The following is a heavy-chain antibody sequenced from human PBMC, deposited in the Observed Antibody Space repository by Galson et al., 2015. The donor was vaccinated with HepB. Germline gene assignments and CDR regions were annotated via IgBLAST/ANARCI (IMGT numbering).Heavy chain of an antibody. CDR1: GFTVSSNY. V-gene: IGHV3-53*01. Sequence: SLRLSCAASGFTVSSNYMNWVRQTPGKGLEWVSVIYGGAKTYYADSGKGRFTLPRDDSKNTLYLQMNSLRAEDTAVYYCAQLGTGYWGQGTLVIVSS. D-gene: IGHD7-27*01. J-gene: IGHJ4*02. CDR3: AQLGTGY. CDR2: IYGGAKT.